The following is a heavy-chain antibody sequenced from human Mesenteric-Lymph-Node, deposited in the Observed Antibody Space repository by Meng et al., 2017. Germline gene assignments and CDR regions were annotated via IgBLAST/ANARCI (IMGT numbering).Heavy chain of an antibody. D-gene: IGHD6-19*01. V-gene: IGHV4-4*02. J-gene: IGHJ4*02. CDR3: ARVGQWLPIDY. Sequence: VPLQEPGPGQVNPSGTLILTSAVSGGSISSSNWWSWVRQPPGKGLEWIGEIYHSGSTNYNPSLKSRVTISVDKSKNQFSLNLSSVTAADTAVYYCARVGQWLPIDYWGQGTLVTVSS. CDR1: GGSISSSNW. CDR2: IYHSGST.